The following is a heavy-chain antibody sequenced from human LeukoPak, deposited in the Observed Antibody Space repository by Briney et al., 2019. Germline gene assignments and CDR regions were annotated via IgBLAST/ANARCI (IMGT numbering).Heavy chain of an antibody. CDR1: GYTFTSYY. CDR2: INPSGGST. J-gene: IGHJ5*02. CDR3: ARGGIAAAAVGMIWFDP. D-gene: IGHD6-13*01. Sequence: GASVKVSCKASGYTFTSYYMHWVRQAPGQGLEWMGIINPSGGSTSYAQKFQGRVTITTDESTSTAYMELSSLRSEDTAVYYCARGGIAAAAVGMIWFDPWGQGTLVTVSS. V-gene: IGHV1-46*01.